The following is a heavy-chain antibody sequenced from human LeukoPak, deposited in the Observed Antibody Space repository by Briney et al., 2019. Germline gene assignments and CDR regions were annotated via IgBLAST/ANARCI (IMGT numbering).Heavy chain of an antibody. D-gene: IGHD6-13*01. CDR2: TYYRSKWYD. CDR1: GDSVSSNSAA. J-gene: IGHJ6*03. V-gene: IGHV6-1*01. Sequence: SQTLSLTCAISGDSVSSNSAAWNWIRQSPSRGLEWLGRTYYRSKWYDDYAVSVKSRITINPDTSKNQFSLHLNSVTPEDTAVYYCARDSSSSWYAEYYYYYYMDVWGKGTTVTVSS. CDR3: ARDSSSSWYAEYYYYYYMDV.